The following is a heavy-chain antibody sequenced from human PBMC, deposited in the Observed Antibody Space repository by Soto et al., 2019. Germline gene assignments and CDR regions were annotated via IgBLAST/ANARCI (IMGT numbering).Heavy chain of an antibody. CDR3: ARTLIAAAGTGYNWFDP. J-gene: IGHJ5*02. V-gene: IGHV2-70*04. D-gene: IGHD6-13*01. CDR1: GFSLSTSGMR. Sequence: SGPTLVNPTQTLTLTCTFSGFSLSTSGMRVSWIRQPPGKALEWLARIDWDDDKFYSTSLKTRLTISKDTSKNQVVLTMTNMDPVDTATYYCARTLIAAAGTGYNWFDPWGQGTLVTVSS. CDR2: IDWDDDK.